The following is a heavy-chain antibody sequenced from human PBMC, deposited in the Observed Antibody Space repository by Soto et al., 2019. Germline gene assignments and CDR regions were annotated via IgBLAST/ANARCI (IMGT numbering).Heavy chain of an antibody. V-gene: IGHV1-69*08. CDR3: ARDWPVPRDYPGIIFHY. CDR1: GGTFSSYT. Sequence: QVQLVQSGAEVTKPGSSVKVSCKASGGTFSSYTISWVRQAPGQGLEWMGRIIPILGIANYAQKFQGRVTITAEKSTSTAYIEVGILRSEDTALYYWARDWPVPRDYPGIIFHYWGQGTLVTLSS. J-gene: IGHJ4*02. D-gene: IGHD4-17*01. CDR2: IIPILGIA.